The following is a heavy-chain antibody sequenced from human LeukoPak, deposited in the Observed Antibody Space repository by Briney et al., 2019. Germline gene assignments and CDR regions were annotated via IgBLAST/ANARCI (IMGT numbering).Heavy chain of an antibody. CDR1: GFTFSTYW. V-gene: IGHV3-21*01. D-gene: IGHD6-13*01. CDR3: ARDLSIAAAGTDLDY. CDR2: ISSSSSYI. J-gene: IGHJ4*02. Sequence: GGSLRLSCAASGFTFSTYWMNWVRQAPGKGLEWVSSISSSSSYIYYADSVKGRFTISRDNAKNSLYLQMNSLRVEDTAVYYCARDLSIAAAGTDLDYWGQGTLVTVSS.